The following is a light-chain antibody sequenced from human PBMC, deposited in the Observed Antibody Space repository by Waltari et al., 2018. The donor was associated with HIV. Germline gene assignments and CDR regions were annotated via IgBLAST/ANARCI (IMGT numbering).Light chain of an antibody. CDR2: EVS. Sequence: QSALTQPASVSGSPGQSITISCTGTSSDVGGYNLVSWYQQHPGKAPKLMLYEVSKRPPGVSNGFSGSKSGNTASLTISGLQAEDEADYYCCAYAGSTTYVIFGGGTKLTVL. J-gene: IGLJ2*01. CDR1: SSDVGGYNL. CDR3: CAYAGSTTYVI. V-gene: IGLV2-23*02.